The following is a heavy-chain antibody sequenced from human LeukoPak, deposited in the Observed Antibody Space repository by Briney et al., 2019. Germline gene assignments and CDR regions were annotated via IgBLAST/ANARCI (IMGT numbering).Heavy chain of an antibody. D-gene: IGHD3-3*01. Sequence: PGGSLRLSCAASGFTFSDYYMSWIRQAPGKGLEWVSYISSSGSTIYYADSVKGRFTISRDNAKNSLYLQMNSLRAEDTAVYYCARDHDYDFWSGYPDDAFDIWGQETMVTVSS. CDR3: ARDHDYDFWSGYPDDAFDI. CDR1: GFTFSDYY. J-gene: IGHJ3*02. CDR2: ISSSGSTI. V-gene: IGHV3-11*04.